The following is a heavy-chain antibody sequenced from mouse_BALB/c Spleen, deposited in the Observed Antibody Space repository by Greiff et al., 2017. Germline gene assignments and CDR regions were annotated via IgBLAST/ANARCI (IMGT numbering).Heavy chain of an antibody. CDR1: GYTFTSYW. CDR2: INPSTGYT. CDR3: ARGWYAMDY. Sequence: VKLMESGAELAKPGASVKMSCKASGYTFTSYWMHWVKQRPGQGLEWIGYINPSTGYTEYNQKFKDKATLTADKSSSTAYMQLSSLTSEDSAVYYCARGWYAMDYWGQGTSVTVSS. J-gene: IGHJ4*01. D-gene: IGHD2-3*01. V-gene: IGHV1-7*01.